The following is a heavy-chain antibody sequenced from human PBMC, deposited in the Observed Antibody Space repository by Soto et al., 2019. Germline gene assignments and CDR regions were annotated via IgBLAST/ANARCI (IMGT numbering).Heavy chain of an antibody. V-gene: IGHV1-8*01. CDR3: ARIREGFWNSGYNNWFDP. CDR1: GYTFTSYD. D-gene: IGHD3-22*01. Sequence: QVQLVQSGAEVKKPGASVKVSCKASGYTFTSYDINWVRQATGQGLEWMGWMNPNSGNTVYAQKFQDRVTMTRTTSISTAYMELSSLRSEDTAVYYGARIREGFWNSGYNNWFDPWGQGTLVTVSS. J-gene: IGHJ5*02. CDR2: MNPNSGNT.